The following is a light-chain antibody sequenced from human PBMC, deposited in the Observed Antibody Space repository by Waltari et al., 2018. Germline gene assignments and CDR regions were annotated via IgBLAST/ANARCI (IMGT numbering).Light chain of an antibody. CDR2: DTT. V-gene: IGLV7-46*01. CDR3: LLSYTGFGAV. CDR1: TGTVTSGHY. J-gene: IGLJ7*01. Sequence: QAVVTQEPSLTVSPGVTVTLTCGSSTGTVTSGHYPYWFQQKPGQAPRTLIYDTTDKHSWTPARFSGSLLGGKAALTLSGAQPEDEAEYYCLLSYTGFGAVFGGGTQLTVL.